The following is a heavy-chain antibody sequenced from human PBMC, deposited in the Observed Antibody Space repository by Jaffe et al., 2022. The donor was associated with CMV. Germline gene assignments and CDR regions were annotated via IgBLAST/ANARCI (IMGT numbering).Heavy chain of an antibody. CDR1: DASIAIDNW. CDR3: ARDVRNFDNSGSPYYFDS. J-gene: IGHJ4*02. V-gene: IGHV4-4*02. Sequence: QVRLQESGPGLVKPSGTLSLTCTVSDASIAIDNWWSWFRQSPGKGLEWIGEVYHNGKTSNSPSLRGRVTVLVDTSKNQFSLKLNSVTAADTAVYFCARDVRNFDNSGSPYYFDSWGPGILVTVS. CDR2: VYHNGKT. D-gene: IGHD3-22*01.